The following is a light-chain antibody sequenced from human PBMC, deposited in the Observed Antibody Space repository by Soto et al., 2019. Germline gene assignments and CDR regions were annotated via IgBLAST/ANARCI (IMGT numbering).Light chain of an antibody. Sequence: QAVLTQPRSVSGSPGQSVTISCPGTRRNVGGYNYVSWYQQHPGKAPKLMIYDVSKRPSGVPDRFSGSKSGNTASLTISGLQAEDEADYYCCSYAGSPSVVFGGGTQLTVL. CDR1: RRNVGGYNY. J-gene: IGLJ2*01. CDR2: DVS. CDR3: CSYAGSPSVV. V-gene: IGLV2-11*01.